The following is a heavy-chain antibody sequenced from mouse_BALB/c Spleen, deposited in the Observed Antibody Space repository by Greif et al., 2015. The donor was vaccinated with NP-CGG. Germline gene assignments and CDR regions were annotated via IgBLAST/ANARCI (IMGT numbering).Heavy chain of an antibody. Sequence: VQLQQSGPELMKPGASVKISCKASGYSFTSYYMHWVKQSHGKSLEWIGYIDPFNGGTSYNQKFKGKATLTVDKSSSTAYMHLSSLTSEDSAVYYCARSGDGYANFDYWCQGTTLTVSS. J-gene: IGHJ2*01. D-gene: IGHD2-2*01. CDR2: IDPFNGGT. CDR1: GYSFTSYY. CDR3: ARSGDGYANFDY. V-gene: IGHV1S135*01.